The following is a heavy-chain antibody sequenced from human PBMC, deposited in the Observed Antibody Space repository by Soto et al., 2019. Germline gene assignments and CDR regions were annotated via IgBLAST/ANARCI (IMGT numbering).Heavy chain of an antibody. D-gene: IGHD2-15*01. CDR3: AIQALRYCSGGSCSFDI. Sequence: GASVQVSCQASGYTFTSYGISWVRQPPGQGLEWMGWISAYNGNTNYAQKLQGRVTMTTDTSTSTAYMELRSLRSDDTAVYYCAIQALRYCSGGSCSFDIWGQGTMVTVSS. V-gene: IGHV1-18*04. J-gene: IGHJ3*02. CDR2: ISAYNGNT. CDR1: GYTFTSYG.